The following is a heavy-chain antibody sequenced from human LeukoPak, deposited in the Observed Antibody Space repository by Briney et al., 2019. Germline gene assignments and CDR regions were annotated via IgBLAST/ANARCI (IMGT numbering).Heavy chain of an antibody. CDR1: GDSISSGDYY. J-gene: IGHJ4*02. Sequence: PSETLSLTCTVSGDSISSGDYYWSWIRQPPGKGLEWIGYIYYSGSTNYNPSLKSRVTISVDTSKNQFSLKLSSVTAADTAVYYCARAPADILTGYCKNFDYWGQGTLVTVSS. V-gene: IGHV4-61*08. CDR3: ARAPADILTGYCKNFDY. D-gene: IGHD3-9*01. CDR2: IYYSGST.